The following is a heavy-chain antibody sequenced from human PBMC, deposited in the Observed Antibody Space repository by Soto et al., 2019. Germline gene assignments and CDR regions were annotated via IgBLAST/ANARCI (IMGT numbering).Heavy chain of an antibody. CDR2: INAGNGNT. J-gene: IGHJ4*02. CDR1: GYTFTSYA. D-gene: IGHD2-21*02. V-gene: IGHV1-3*01. CDR3: ARDRRGGDWGPYFDY. Sequence: QVQLVQSGAEVKKPGASVKVSCKASGYTFTSYAMHWVRQAPGQSLEWMGWINAGNGNTKYSQKFQGRVTITRDTAASTAYMELSSLRSEDTAVYYCARDRRGGDWGPYFDYWGQGTLVTVSS.